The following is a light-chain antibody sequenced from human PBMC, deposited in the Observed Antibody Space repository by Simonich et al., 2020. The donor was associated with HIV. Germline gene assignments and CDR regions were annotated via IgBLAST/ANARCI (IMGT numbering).Light chain of an antibody. CDR3: QQRSNWPRT. CDR2: DAS. J-gene: IGKJ3*01. V-gene: IGKV3-11*01. CDR1: QSVSRSY. Sequence: EIVLTQAPGTLSLSPGERATLSCRASQSVSRSYLAWYHQKPGQAPRLLIYDASNRAIGIPVRFSGSGSGTDFTLTINSLEPEDVAVYYCQQRSNWPRTFGPGTKVDIK.